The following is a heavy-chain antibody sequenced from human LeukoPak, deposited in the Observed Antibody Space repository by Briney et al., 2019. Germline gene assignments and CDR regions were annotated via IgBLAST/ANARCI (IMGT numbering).Heavy chain of an antibody. V-gene: IGHV4-59*08. CDR3: ARSLFTSSGYYTY. J-gene: IGHJ4*02. D-gene: IGHD3-22*01. Sequence: SETLSLTCSVSGDSINSNYWSWMRQPPGKGLEWIGYIYYGGSTYYNPSLKSRVTISVDTSKNQFSLKLSSVTAADTAVYYCARSLFTSSGYYTYWGQGTLVTVSS. CDR2: IYYGGST. CDR1: GDSINSNY.